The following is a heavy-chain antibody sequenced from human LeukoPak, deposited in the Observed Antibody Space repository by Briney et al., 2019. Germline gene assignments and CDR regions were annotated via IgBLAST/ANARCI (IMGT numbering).Heavy chain of an antibody. CDR1: GGTFSSYA. D-gene: IGHD4-17*01. J-gene: IGHJ4*02. CDR3: TREGAYGAHGFDY. CDR2: IIPILGIA. Sequence: PWASVTVSCKASGGTFSSYAISWVRQAPGQGLEWMGRIIPILGIANYAQKFQGRVTITADKSMSTAYMELSSLRSEDTAVYYCTREGAYGAHGFDYWGQGTLITVSS. V-gene: IGHV1-69*04.